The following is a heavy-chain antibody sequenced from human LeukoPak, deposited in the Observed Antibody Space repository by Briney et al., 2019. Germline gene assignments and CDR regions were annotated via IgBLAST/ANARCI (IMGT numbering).Heavy chain of an antibody. CDR3: ASLTYYDILTGCSNGPDAFDI. D-gene: IGHD3-9*01. V-gene: IGHV1-69*06. CDR2: IIPIFGTA. Sequence: ASVKVSCKASGGTFSSYAISWVRQAPGQGLEWMGGIIPIFGTANYPQKFQARVTITADKSTSTAYMELSSLRSEDTAVYYCASLTYYDILTGCSNGPDAFDIWGQGTMVTVSS. CDR1: GGTFSSYA. J-gene: IGHJ3*02.